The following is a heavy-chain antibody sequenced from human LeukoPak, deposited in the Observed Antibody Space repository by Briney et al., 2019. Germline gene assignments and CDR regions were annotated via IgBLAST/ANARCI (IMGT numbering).Heavy chain of an antibody. CDR1: GGSISSSSYC. CDR2: FYCSGST. V-gene: IGHV4-39*01. Sequence: PSETLSLTCTVSGGSISSSSYCWGSIRQPPGKGLEWIGSFYCSGSTYYNPSLKSRVTISVDTSKNQFSLKLSSVTAAATAVYYCARLRSPVTILYYFDYCGRGTLVTVSS. D-gene: IGHD4-17*01. J-gene: IGHJ4*02. CDR3: ARLRSPVTILYYFDY.